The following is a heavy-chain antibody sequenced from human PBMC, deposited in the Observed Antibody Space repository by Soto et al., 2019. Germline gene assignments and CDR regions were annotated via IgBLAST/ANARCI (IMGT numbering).Heavy chain of an antibody. CDR2: IYYSGST. CDR3: ARGDGYYGMDV. V-gene: IGHV4-39*01. CDR1: GGSISSSSYY. D-gene: IGHD3-22*01. J-gene: IGHJ6*02. Sequence: SETLSLTCTVSGGSISSSSYYWGWIRQPPGKGLEWIGSIYYSGSTYYNPSLKSRVTISVDTSKNQFSLKLSSVTAADTAVYYCARGDGYYGMDVWGQGTTVTVSS.